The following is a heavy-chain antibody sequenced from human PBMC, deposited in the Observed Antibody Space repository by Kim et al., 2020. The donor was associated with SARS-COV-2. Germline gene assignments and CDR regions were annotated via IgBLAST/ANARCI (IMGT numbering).Heavy chain of an antibody. CDR2: ISYSGNS. D-gene: IGHD2-2*01. J-gene: IGHJ4*02. V-gene: IGHV4-31*03. CDR3: ASGQPLDY. CDR1: GGSIRSGGKF. Sequence: SETLSLTCSVSGGSIRSGGKFWTWIRQHPAKGLEWIGYISYSGNSHSSPSLRSRVSISLQTTENPFSLELTSVTAADTAVYSCASGQPLDYWGRGSLVTV.